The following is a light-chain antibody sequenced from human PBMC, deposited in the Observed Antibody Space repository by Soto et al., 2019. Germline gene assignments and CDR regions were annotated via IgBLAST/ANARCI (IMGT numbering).Light chain of an antibody. CDR2: GTS. J-gene: IGKJ2*01. CDR1: QSVGSSY. V-gene: IGKV3-20*01. CDR3: QQSGSSPLYT. Sequence: EIVLTQSPGTLSLSPGERATLSCRASQSVGSSYLAWYQQKPGQATILLIHGTSSRATGIPDRFSASGSGTDFTLTISRLEPEDVAVYYCQQSGSSPLYTFGQGTKLEIK.